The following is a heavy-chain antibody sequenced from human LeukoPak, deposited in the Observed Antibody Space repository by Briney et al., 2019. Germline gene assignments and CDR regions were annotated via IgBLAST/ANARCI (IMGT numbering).Heavy chain of an antibody. CDR1: GGTFSSYA. D-gene: IGHD2-2*01. J-gene: IGHJ6*02. Sequence: ASVKVSCKASGGTFSSYAISWVRQAPGQGLEWMGGIVPIFGTANYAQKFQGRVTITADESTSTAYMELSSLRSEDTAVYYCARGQYCSSTSCRTQTPYYYYGMDAWGQGTTVTVSS. CDR2: IVPIFGTA. V-gene: IGHV1-69*01. CDR3: ARGQYCSSTSCRTQTPYYYYGMDA.